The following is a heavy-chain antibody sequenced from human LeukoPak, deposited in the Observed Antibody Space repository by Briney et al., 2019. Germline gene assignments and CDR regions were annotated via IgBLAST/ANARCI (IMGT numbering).Heavy chain of an antibody. V-gene: IGHV1-69*05. CDR1: GGTFSSYA. J-gene: IGHJ6*03. CDR2: IIPIFGTA. CDR3: ARADSSRGLYYYYMDV. Sequence: LVKVSCKASGGTFSSYAISWVRQAPGQGLEWMGGIIPIFGTANYAQKFQGRVTITTDESTSTAYMELSSLRSEDTAVYYCARADSSRGLYYYYMDVWGKGTTVTVSS. D-gene: IGHD6-13*01.